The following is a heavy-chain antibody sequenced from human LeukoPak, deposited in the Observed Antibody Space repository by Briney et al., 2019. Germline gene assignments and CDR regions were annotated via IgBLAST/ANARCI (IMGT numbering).Heavy chain of an antibody. CDR1: GGSISSSSYY. J-gene: IGHJ4*02. CDR2: IYYSGST. CDR3: ARDSLVPAAMTDY. D-gene: IGHD2-2*01. Sequence: SETLSLTCTVSGGSISSSSYYWGWIRQPPGKGLEWIGSIYYSGSTYYNPSLKSRVTISVDTSKNQFSLKLSSVTAADTAVYYCARDSLVPAAMTDYWGQGTLVTVSS. V-gene: IGHV4-39*02.